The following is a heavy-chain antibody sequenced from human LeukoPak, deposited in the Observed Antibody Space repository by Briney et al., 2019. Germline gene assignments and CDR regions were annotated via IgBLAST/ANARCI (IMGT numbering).Heavy chain of an antibody. D-gene: IGHD3-22*01. Sequence: ASVKVSCKASGYTFTSYAMHWVRQAPGQRLEWMGRINAGNGNTKYSQKFQGRVTITRDTSASTAYMELSSLRSEDTAVYYCARDHGPDYYDSSGYYSPFDYWGQGTLVTVSS. CDR3: ARDHGPDYYDSSGYYSPFDY. CDR1: GYTFTSYA. J-gene: IGHJ4*02. V-gene: IGHV1-3*01. CDR2: INAGNGNT.